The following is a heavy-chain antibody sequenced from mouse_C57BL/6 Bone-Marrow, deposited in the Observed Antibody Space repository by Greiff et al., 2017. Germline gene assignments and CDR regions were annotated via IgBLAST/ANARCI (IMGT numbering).Heavy chain of an antibody. D-gene: IGHD1-1*01. J-gene: IGHJ2*01. Sequence: VQLKQSGAELARPGASVKMSCKASGYTFTSYTMHWVKQRPGQGLEWIGYINPSSGYTKYNQKFKDKATLTADKSSSTAYMQLSSLTSEDSAVYYCAREGTYYYGSSPFYFDYWGQGTTLTVSS. CDR1: GYTFTSYT. CDR2: INPSSGYT. CDR3: AREGTYYYGSSPFYFDY. V-gene: IGHV1-4*01.